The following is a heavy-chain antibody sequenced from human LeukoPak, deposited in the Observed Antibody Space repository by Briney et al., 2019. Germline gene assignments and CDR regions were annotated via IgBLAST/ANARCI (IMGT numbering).Heavy chain of an antibody. V-gene: IGHV4-59*01. CDR2: IYYSGST. CDR1: GGSITGYY. CDR3: ARDRISINALDM. Sequence: SETLSLTCTVSGGSITGYYWSWIRQPPGKGLEWIGYIYYSGSTNYNPSLKSRVTISVDTSKNQFSLKLTSVTAADTAVYYCARDRISINALDMWGQGTMVTVSS. J-gene: IGHJ3*02. D-gene: IGHD1-14*01.